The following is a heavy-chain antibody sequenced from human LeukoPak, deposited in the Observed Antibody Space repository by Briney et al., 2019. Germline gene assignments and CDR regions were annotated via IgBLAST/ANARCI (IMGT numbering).Heavy chain of an antibody. CDR3: AKDLEGVSGSYIPA. J-gene: IGHJ5*02. CDR1: GFTFSSYA. V-gene: IGHV3-23*01. CDR2: ISGNGGST. Sequence: GGSLRLSCAASGFTFSSYAMSWVRQAPGKGLEWVSAISGNGGSTYYADSVKGRFTISRDNSKNTLYLQMNSLRAEDTAVYYCAKDLEGVSGSYIPAWGQGTLVTVSS. D-gene: IGHD1-26*01.